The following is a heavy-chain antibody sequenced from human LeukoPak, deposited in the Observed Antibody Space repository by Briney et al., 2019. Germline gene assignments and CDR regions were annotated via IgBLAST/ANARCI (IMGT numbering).Heavy chain of an antibody. Sequence: PSETLSLTCAVSGGSISSSNWWSWVRQPPGKGLEWIGEIYHSGSTYYNPSLKSRVTISVDRSKNQFSLKLSSVTAADTAVYYCARAMVASYYYYYYMDVWGKGTTVTVSS. CDR2: IYHSGST. CDR1: GGSISSSNW. CDR3: ARAMVASYYYYYYMDV. V-gene: IGHV4-4*02. D-gene: IGHD2-15*01. J-gene: IGHJ6*03.